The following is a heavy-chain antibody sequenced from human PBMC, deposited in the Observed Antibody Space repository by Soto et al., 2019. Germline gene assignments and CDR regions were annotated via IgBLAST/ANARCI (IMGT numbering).Heavy chain of an antibody. Sequence: QVQLVQSGAEVKKPGASVKVSCKASGYTFTSYGISWVRQAPGQGLEWMGWISAYNGNTNYAQRLQGRVTMTTDTSTSTAYMELRSLRSDDTAVYYCARDAAQWLVTKRLDYWGQGTLVTVSS. CDR2: ISAYNGNT. J-gene: IGHJ4*02. CDR1: GYTFTSYG. D-gene: IGHD6-19*01. CDR3: ARDAAQWLVTKRLDY. V-gene: IGHV1-18*01.